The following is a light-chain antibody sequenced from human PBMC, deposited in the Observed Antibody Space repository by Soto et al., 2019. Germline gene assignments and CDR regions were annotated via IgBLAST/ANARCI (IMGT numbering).Light chain of an antibody. Sequence: EIVLTQSPGTLSLSPGERATLSCRASQSVSSSYLAWYQKKPGQAPRLLIYGASSRATGIPGRFSGSEARTDFTLTNSGVDPDDFAVYYCQQSLTFGGGTKVEIK. CDR2: GAS. V-gene: IGKV3-20*01. J-gene: IGKJ4*01. CDR3: QQSLT. CDR1: QSVSSSY.